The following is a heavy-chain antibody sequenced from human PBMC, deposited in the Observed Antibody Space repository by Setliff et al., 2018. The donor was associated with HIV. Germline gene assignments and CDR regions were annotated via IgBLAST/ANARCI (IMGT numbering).Heavy chain of an antibody. V-gene: IGHV3-23*01. J-gene: IGHJ4*02. CDR1: GFTFSSYG. CDR2: IRGGDEST. D-gene: IGHD6-19*01. CDR3: AKDSSYSSANYRPSDS. Sequence: GGSLRLSCAASGFTFSSYGMSWVRQAPGEGLEWVSRIRGGDESTYYADSVIGRFTISRDTSKNTLYLQMDGLRAEDTAIYYCAKDSSYSSANYRPSDSWGQGSLVTVSS.